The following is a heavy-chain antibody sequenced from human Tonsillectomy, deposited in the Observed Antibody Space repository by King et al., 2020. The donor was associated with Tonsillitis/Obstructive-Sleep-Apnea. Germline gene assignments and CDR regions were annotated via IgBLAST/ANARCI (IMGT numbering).Heavy chain of an antibody. D-gene: IGHD2-2*01. CDR2: INESGSS. Sequence: VQIQQWGAGLVRPSETLSLTCAVYGGSVSGNYWSWIRQPPGKGLEWIGEINESGSSSYNPSLKSRVTISIDTSKNQFSLNLNSVTAADTAVYYCARSSPAAYDAFDIWGQGTMVIVSS. V-gene: IGHV4-34*01. CDR1: GGSVSGNY. CDR3: ARSSPAAYDAFDI. J-gene: IGHJ3*02.